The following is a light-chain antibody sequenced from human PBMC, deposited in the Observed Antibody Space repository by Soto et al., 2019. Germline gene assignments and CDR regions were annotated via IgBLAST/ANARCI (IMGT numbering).Light chain of an antibody. CDR3: SSYTSSSTFVV. CDR2: DVS. V-gene: IGLV2-14*01. J-gene: IGLJ2*01. Sequence: QSALTQPASVSGSPGQSITISCTETSSDFGGYNYVSWYQQHPGKAPKLMIYDVSNRPSGVSNRFSGSKSGNTASLTISGLQAEDEADYYCSSYTSSSTFVVFGGGTKVTVL. CDR1: SSDFGGYNY.